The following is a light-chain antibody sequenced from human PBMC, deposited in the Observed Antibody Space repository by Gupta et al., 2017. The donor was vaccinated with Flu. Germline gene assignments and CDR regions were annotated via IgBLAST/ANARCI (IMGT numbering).Light chain of an antibody. J-gene: IGLJ1*01. Sequence: QSVLAQPPSASGTPGQRVTITCSGSTSNVGSNAVNWYQQVPGTSPKLLIYSSNQRPSGVPDRFAGSKSGTSASLAIRGLQSEEEADYYCAAWDDSLNGHYVFGTGTKVTVL. CDR3: AAWDDSLNGHYV. V-gene: IGLV1-44*01. CDR1: TSNVGSNA. CDR2: SSN.